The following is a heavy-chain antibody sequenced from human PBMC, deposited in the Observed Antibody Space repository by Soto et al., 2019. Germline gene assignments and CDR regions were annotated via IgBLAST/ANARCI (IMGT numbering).Heavy chain of an antibody. V-gene: IGHV3-30*03. J-gene: IGHJ4*02. CDR3: VSGYPWVGFDY. CDR2: ISYDGSNK. D-gene: IGHD5-18*01. Sequence: GGSLRLSCAASGFTFSSYGMHWVRQAPGKGLEWVAVISYDGSNKYYADSVKGRFTISRDTSKNQVSLKLNSVTAADTAVYICVSGYPWVGFDYWGQGTLVTVSS. CDR1: GFTFSSYG.